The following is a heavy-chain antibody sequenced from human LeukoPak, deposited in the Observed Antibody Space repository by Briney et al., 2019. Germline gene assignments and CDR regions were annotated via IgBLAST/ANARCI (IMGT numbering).Heavy chain of an antibody. CDR1: GGSFSGYY. D-gene: IGHD2-2*01. Sequence: PSETLSLTCAVYGGSFSGYYWSWIRQPPGKGLEWIGEINYSGSTNYNPSLKSRVTISVDTSKNQFSLKLSSVTAADTAVYYCARVVVPAAIAYYYYGMDVWGQGTTVTVSS. V-gene: IGHV4-34*01. CDR2: INYSGST. J-gene: IGHJ6*02. CDR3: ARVVVPAAIAYYYYGMDV.